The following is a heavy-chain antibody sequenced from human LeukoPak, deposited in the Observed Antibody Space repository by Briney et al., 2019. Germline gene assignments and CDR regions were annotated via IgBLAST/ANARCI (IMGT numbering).Heavy chain of an antibody. CDR2: IWYDGSNK. D-gene: IGHD2/OR15-2a*01. V-gene: IGHV3-33*01. J-gene: IGHJ4*02. CDR3: AREGPRGNSQFDY. Sequence: GGSLRLSCAASGFTFRNYGMNWVRQAPGKGLEWVTIIWYDGSNKYYADSVKGRFIISRDNSKNTLYLQMNSPRAEDTAVYYCAREGPRGNSQFDYWGQGTLVTVSS. CDR1: GFTFRNYG.